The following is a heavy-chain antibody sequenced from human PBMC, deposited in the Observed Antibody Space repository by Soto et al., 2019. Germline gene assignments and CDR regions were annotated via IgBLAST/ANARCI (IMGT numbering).Heavy chain of an antibody. CDR2: ISSSSSYI. V-gene: IGHV3-21*01. CDR3: ARAPDYYGSGSYYSGCYYNYGMDV. D-gene: IGHD3-10*01. J-gene: IGHJ6*02. CDR1: GFTFSSYS. Sequence: GSLKRSCAASGFTFSSYSMNWVRQAPGKGLEWVSSISSSSSYIYYADSVKGRFTISRDNAKNSLYLQMNSLRAEDTAVYYCARAPDYYGSGSYYSGCYYNYGMDVWGQGTTVTVSS.